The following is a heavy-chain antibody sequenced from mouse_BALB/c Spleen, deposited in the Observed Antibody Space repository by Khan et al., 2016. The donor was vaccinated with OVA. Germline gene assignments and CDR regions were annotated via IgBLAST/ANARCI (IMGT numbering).Heavy chain of an antibody. V-gene: IGHV1S81*02. CDR1: GYTFTSYY. D-gene: IGHD2-1*01. Sequence: QVQLQQPGAELVKPGTSVKISCKASGYTFTSYYMYWVKQRPGQGLEWIGGINPNNGDSNFNEKFKSKATLTVDKSSSTAYMQLGILTSEDSAVYYCARSGYGNPFAYRGQWTLVTVSA. CDR2: INPNNGDS. J-gene: IGHJ3*01. CDR3: ARSGYGNPFAY.